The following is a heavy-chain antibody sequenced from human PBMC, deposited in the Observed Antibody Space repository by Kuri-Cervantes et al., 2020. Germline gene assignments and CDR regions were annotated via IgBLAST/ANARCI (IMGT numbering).Heavy chain of an antibody. V-gene: IGHV4-34*01. D-gene: IGHD3-22*01. CDR3: ARQGGSSGYYHAFDI. J-gene: IGHJ3*02. CDR1: GGSFSGYY. Sequence: ESLKISCAVYGGSFSGYYWSWIRQPPGKGLEWIGSIYYSGSTYYNLSLKSRVTISVDTSKNQFSLKLSSVTAADTAVYYCARQGGSSGYYHAFDIWGQGTMVTVSS. CDR2: IYYSGST.